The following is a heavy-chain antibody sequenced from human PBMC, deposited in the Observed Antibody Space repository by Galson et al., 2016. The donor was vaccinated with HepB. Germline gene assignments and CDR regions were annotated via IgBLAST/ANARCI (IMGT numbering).Heavy chain of an antibody. J-gene: IGHJ6*02. CDR3: ARGRSSAGYYGLDV. Sequence: SLRLSCATSGFTFDDYIMHWVRQTPEKGLEWVSLINWDGRPTYYADSVQGRFTISRDDPKNTLFLQMNSLRGEDTALYYCARGRSSAGYYGLDVWGQGTAVTVSS. D-gene: IGHD6-25*01. V-gene: IGHV3-43*01. CDR2: INWDGRPT. CDR1: GFTFDDYI.